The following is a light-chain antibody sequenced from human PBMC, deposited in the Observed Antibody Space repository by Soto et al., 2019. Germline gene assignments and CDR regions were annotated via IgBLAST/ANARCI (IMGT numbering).Light chain of an antibody. CDR2: EAS. CDR3: QPYNNWPLT. Sequence: EIVLTQSPATLSLSPGERATLSCRASQSVSSYLAWYQQKPGQAPRLLMYEASTRATGIPARFSGGGSGTDFTLTISSLQSEDFAVYYCQPYNNWPLTFGGGTKVDIK. V-gene: IGKV3D-15*01. J-gene: IGKJ4*01. CDR1: QSVSSY.